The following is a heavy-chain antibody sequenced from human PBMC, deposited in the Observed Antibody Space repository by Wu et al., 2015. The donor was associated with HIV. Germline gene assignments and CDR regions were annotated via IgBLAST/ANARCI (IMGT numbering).Heavy chain of an antibody. CDR1: GYNFDSND. J-gene: IGHJ4*02. V-gene: IGHV1-8*01. D-gene: IGHD2-21*02. CDR3: ARIYCGGDCYSGYFDY. CDR2: MNPKSGNA. Sequence: QVLLVQSGAEVKEPGTSVKISCKASGYNFDSNDVNWVRQAAGQGLEWMGWMNPKSGNAGFASNFRGRISLTRNVSTTTAYLELTSLKSEDTAVYYCARIYCGGDCYSGYFDYWGQGTLVTVSS.